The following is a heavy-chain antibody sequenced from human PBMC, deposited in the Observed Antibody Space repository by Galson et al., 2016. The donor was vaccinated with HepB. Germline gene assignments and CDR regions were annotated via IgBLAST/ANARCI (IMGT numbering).Heavy chain of an antibody. CDR3: ARDVVTLARGSGPSTLDH. D-gene: IGHD3-10*01. J-gene: IGHJ4*03. CDR1: GVTPSTSA. V-gene: IGHV1-69*13. Sequence: SVKVSCKASGVTPSTSAITWVRQAPGQGFEWMGGVKPILGTPNYAQKFLGRMTITADASSGTNYMELSSLTSDDTAIYYCARDVVTLARGSGPSTLDHWGQGTLGTLSS. CDR2: VKPILGTP.